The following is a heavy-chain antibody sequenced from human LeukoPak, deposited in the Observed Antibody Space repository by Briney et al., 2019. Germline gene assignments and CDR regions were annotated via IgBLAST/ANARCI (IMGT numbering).Heavy chain of an antibody. D-gene: IGHD3/OR15-3a*01. CDR2: VYHSGRT. V-gene: IGHV4-38-2*02. Sequence: SETLSLTCTVSGYSISSGYYWGWIRQPPGKGLEWTGSVYHSGRTYYNPSLKSRVTISVDTSKNQFSLRLTSVTAADTAVYYCARQTGSGLFILPGGQGTLVTVSS. CDR3: ARQTGSGLFILP. J-gene: IGHJ4*02. CDR1: GYSISSGYY.